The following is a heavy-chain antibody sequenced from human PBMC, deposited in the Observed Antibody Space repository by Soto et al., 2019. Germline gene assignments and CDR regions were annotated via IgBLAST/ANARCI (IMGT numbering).Heavy chain of an antibody. CDR3: VGGRITMIVVVTDKYFQH. D-gene: IGHD3-22*01. CDR1: GFTFSSYA. CDR2: ISGSGGST. V-gene: IGHV3-23*01. J-gene: IGHJ1*01. Sequence: PGGSLRLSCAASGFTFSSYAMSWVRQAPGKGLEWVSAISGSGGSTYYADSVKGRFTISRDNSKNTLYLQMNSLRAEDTAVYYCVGGRITMIVVVTDKYFQHWGQGTLVT.